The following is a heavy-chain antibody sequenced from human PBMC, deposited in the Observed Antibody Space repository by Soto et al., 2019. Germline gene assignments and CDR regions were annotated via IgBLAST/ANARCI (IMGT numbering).Heavy chain of an antibody. CDR3: ARGVVGWTVTPSFDY. J-gene: IGHJ4*02. V-gene: IGHV3-48*01. CDR2: ISSSSSTI. Sequence: VQLVESGGGLVQPGGSLRLSCAASGFTFSSYSMNWVRQAPGKGLEWVSYISSSSSTIYYADSVKGRFTISRDNAKNSLYLQMNSLRAEDTAVYYCARGVVGWTVTPSFDYWGQGTLVTVSS. D-gene: IGHD4-17*01. CDR1: GFTFSSYS.